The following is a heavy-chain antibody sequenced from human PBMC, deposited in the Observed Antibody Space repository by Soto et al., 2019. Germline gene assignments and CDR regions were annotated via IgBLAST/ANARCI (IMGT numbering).Heavy chain of an antibody. CDR3: ARKGYIGIFGLDV. CDR1: GYTFRNYD. V-gene: IGHV1-18*01. D-gene: IGHD5-12*01. J-gene: IGHJ6*02. Sequence: QVQLVQSGAEVKRPGASVKVSCKASGYTFRNYDVAWVRRAPGHGLEWMGGISISKGKTYYPESLQGRVTMTMDEGTTTAYMEVRSLRSDDTAVYYCARKGYIGIFGLDVWGQGTTVSVSS. CDR2: ISISKGKT.